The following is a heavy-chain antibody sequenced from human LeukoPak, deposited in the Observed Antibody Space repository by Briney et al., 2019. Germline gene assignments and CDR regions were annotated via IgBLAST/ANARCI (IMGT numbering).Heavy chain of an antibody. CDR1: GGTFSSYA. CDR2: IIPILGIA. CDR3: AGYYYDSSGDLDY. V-gene: IGHV1-69*04. D-gene: IGHD3-22*01. Sequence: SVKVSCKASGGTFSSYAISWVRQAPGQGLEWMGRIIPILGIANYAQKFQGRVTITADKSTSTAYMELSSLRSEDTAVYYCAGYYYDSSGDLDYWGQGTLVTVSS. J-gene: IGHJ4*02.